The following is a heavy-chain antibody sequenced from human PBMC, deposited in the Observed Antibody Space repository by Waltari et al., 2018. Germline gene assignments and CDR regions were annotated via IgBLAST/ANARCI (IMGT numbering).Heavy chain of an antibody. Sequence: QVQLVQSGAEVKKPGASVKVSCKVSGYTLTELSMHWVRQAPGKGLEWMGGCVPEDGETIYAEKFQDGGAMTEDTSTDTAYMELSSLRSEDTAVYYCATSFITGTVDNWGQGTLVTVSS. CDR1: GYTLTELS. V-gene: IGHV1-24*01. D-gene: IGHD1-20*01. CDR2: CVPEDGET. J-gene: IGHJ4*02. CDR3: ATSFITGTVDN.